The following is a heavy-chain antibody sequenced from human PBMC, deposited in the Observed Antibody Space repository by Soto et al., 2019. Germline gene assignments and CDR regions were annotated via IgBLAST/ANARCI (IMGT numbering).Heavy chain of an antibody. CDR1: GFSLITSGVV. CDR3: AHTYSNQVVGP. D-gene: IGHD4-4*01. V-gene: IGHV2-5*01. Sequence: SGPTLGNPTQNLTLACTFSGFSLITSGVVVGWIRQPPGKALEWLALIYWNDDKRYSPSLKSRLTITKDTSKNQVVLTMTNMDPVDTATYYCAHTYSNQVVGPWGQGTLATVSS. J-gene: IGHJ5*02. CDR2: IYWNDDK.